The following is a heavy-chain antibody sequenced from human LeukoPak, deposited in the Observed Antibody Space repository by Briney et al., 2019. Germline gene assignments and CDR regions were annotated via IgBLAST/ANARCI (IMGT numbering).Heavy chain of an antibody. J-gene: IGHJ4*02. CDR1: GGSFSGYY. V-gene: IGHV4-34*01. D-gene: IGHD3-22*01. CDR2: INHSGST. Sequence: SETLSLTCAVYGGSFSGYYWSWIRQPPGKGLEWIGEINHSGSTNYNPSLTSRVTISVDTSKNQFSLKLSSVTAADTAVYYCARIRNYYDSSGYYYFDYWGQGTLVTVSS. CDR3: ARIRNYYDSSGYYYFDY.